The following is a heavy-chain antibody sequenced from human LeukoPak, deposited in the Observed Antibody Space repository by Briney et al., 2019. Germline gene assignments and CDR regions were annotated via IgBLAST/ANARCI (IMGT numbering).Heavy chain of an antibody. CDR1: GYTFTSYY. J-gene: IGHJ5*02. Sequence: ASVKVSCKASGYTFTSYYMHWVRQAPGQGLEWMGIINPSGGSTSYAQKFQGRVTMTRDMSTSTVYMELSRLRSEDTAVYYCARGGVPIRYFDWLSNHNWFDPWGQGTLVTVSS. CDR3: ARGGVPIRYFDWLSNHNWFDP. CDR2: INPSGGST. V-gene: IGHV1-46*01. D-gene: IGHD3-9*01.